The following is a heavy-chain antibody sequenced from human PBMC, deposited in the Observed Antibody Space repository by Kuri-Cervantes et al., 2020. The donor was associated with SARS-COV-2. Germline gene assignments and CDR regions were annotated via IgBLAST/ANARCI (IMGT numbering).Heavy chain of an antibody. CDR2: IYYSGST. D-gene: IGHD2-8*01. J-gene: IGHJ3*02. V-gene: IGHV4-59*12. CDR3: ARRYCTNGVCYIGAFDI. CDR1: GGSISSYY. Sequence: SETLSLTCTVSGGSISSYYWSWIRQPPGKGLEWIGYIYYSGSTNYNPSLKSRVTISVDTSKNQFSLKLSSVTAADTAVYYCARRYCTNGVCYIGAFDIWGQGTMVTVSS.